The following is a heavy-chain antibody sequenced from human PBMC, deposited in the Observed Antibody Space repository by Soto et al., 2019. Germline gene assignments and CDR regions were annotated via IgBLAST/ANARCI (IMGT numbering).Heavy chain of an antibody. CDR1: GFTFSSYA. V-gene: IGHV3-30-3*01. Sequence: QVQLVESGGGVVQPGRSLRLSCAASGFTFSSYAMHWVRQAPGKGLEWVAVISYDGSNKYYADSVKGRFTISRDDKNTLYLQMNSLRVEDTAVYYCVRVGRGAVVGCFDYWGQGTVVTVSS. D-gene: IGHD6-19*01. J-gene: IGHJ4*02. CDR2: ISYDGSNK. CDR3: VRVGRGAVVGCFDY.